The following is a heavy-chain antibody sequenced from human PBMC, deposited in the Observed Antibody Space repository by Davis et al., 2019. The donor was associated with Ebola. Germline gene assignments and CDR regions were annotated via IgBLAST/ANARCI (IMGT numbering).Heavy chain of an antibody. CDR2: TYYRSEWHV. Sequence: SQTLSLTCAISGDSVSSNSGAWNWIRQSPSRGLEWLRRTYYRSEWHVDYAVSVRSRIRINADTSKNQFSLYFYSVTPEDTAVYYCTRDFGTWENLQWFYYGMDVWGKGTTVTVSS. CDR1: GDSVSSNSGA. D-gene: IGHD3-10*01. CDR3: TRDFGTWENLQWFYYGMDV. V-gene: IGHV6-1*01. J-gene: IGHJ6*04.